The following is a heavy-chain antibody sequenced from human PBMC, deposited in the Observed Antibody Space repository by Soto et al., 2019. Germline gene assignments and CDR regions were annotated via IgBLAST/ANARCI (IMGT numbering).Heavy chain of an antibody. J-gene: IGHJ4*02. CDR1: GGSVSSGHFY. CDR2: IYYSGST. D-gene: IGHD6-19*01. CDR3: ARSGSGSGWL. V-gene: IGHV4-61*01. Sequence: QVQLQESGPGLVKPSETLSLTCTVTGGSVSSGHFYWSWIRQPPGKGLEWIGYIYYSGSTKYNPALRSRVNILVDTFKNQFSLKLTSVTGAETAVYYCARSGSGSGWLGGQGTLVTVSS.